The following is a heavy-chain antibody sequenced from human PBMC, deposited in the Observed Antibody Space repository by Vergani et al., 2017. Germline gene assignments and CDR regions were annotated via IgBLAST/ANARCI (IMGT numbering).Heavy chain of an antibody. V-gene: IGHV3-23*04. D-gene: IGHD2-21*02. J-gene: IGHJ6*02. CDR3: AKGRAYCGGDCYPYYYYGMDV. CDR2: ISGSGGST. CDR1: GFTFSSYA. Sequence: EVQLVESGGGLVQPGGSLRLSCAASGFTFSSYAMSWVRQAPGKGLEWVSAISGSGGSTYYADSVKGRFTISRDNSKNTLYLQMNSLRAEDTAVYYCAKGRAYCGGDCYPYYYYGMDVWGQGTTVTVSS.